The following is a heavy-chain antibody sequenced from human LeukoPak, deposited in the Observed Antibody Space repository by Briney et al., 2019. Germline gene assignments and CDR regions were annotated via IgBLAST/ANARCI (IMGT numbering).Heavy chain of an antibody. CDR3: ARRYCSSTSCLLDY. J-gene: IGHJ4*02. CDR1: GFTFSSYE. CDR2: ISSTSGSAI. V-gene: IGHV3-48*03. D-gene: IGHD2-2*01. Sequence: GGSLTLSCAASGFTFSSYEMNWVRQAPGKGLEWVSYISSTSGSAIYYADSVKGRFTISRDNAKNSLYLQMNSLRAEDTAVYYCARRYCSSTSCLLDYWGQGTL.